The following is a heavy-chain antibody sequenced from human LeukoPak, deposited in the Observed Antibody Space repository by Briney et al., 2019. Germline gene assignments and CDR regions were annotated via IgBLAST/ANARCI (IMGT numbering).Heavy chain of an antibody. CDR3: ARDEARGYDFRPQDY. D-gene: IGHD3-3*01. Sequence: GRSLKLSCAASGFTFDDYAMHWVRQAPGKGLEWVAGITWNSDNIDYAESVRGRFTISRDNAKNSLYLQMNSLRVEDTAVYYCARDEARGYDFRPQDYWGQGTLVSVSS. V-gene: IGHV3-9*01. CDR1: GFTFDDYA. CDR2: ITWNSDNI. J-gene: IGHJ4*02.